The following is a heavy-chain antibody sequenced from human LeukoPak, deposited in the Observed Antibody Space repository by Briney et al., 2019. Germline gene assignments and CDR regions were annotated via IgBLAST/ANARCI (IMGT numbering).Heavy chain of an antibody. V-gene: IGHV1-18*04. J-gene: IGHJ4*02. CDR3: ARESYDILTGYYVFDY. Sequence: ASVKVSCKASGYTFTDYFLHWVRQAPGQGLEWMGWISAYNGNTNYAQKLQGRVTMTTDTSTSTAYMELRSLRSDDTAVYYCARESYDILTGYYVFDYWGQGTLVTVSS. CDR1: GYTFTDYF. CDR2: ISAYNGNT. D-gene: IGHD3-9*01.